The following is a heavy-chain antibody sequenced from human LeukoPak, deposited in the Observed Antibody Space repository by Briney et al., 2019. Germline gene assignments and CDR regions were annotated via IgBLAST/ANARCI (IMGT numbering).Heavy chain of an antibody. J-gene: IGHJ6*03. CDR3: ADRASRGIWDYYYYMDV. V-gene: IGHV3-23*01. D-gene: IGHD3-16*01. CDR1: GFTFSSYA. CDR2: ISGSGGRT. Sequence: GGSLRLSCAASGFTFSSYAMSWVRQAPGKGLEWVSNISGSGGRTHYADSVKGRFTISRDNSKNTLYLQMNSLRAEDTAVYYCADRASRGIWDYYYYMDVWGKGTTVTVSS.